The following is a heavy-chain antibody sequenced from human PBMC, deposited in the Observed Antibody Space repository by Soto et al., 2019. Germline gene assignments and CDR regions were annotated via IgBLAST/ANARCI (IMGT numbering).Heavy chain of an antibody. V-gene: IGHV1-2*04. CDR1: GYTFTGYY. Sequence: ASVNVSFKASGYTFTGYYMHWVRQAPGQGLEWMGWINPNSGGTNYAQKFQGWVTMTRDTSISKPYMELSRLRSDDTDVYYCARHATYYYFLSGSYLGRTVYYYGMDVWVQWTTVTVS. CDR2: INPNSGGT. D-gene: IGHD3-3*01. J-gene: IGHJ6*02. CDR3: ARHATYYYFLSGSYLGRTVYYYGMDV.